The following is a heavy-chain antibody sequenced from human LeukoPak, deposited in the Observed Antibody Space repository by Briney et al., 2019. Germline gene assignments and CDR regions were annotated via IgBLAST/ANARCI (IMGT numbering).Heavy chain of an antibody. V-gene: IGHV1-69*04. D-gene: IGHD6-19*01. CDR1: GYTFTSYG. Sequence: GASVKVSFKASGYTFTSYGISWVRQAPGQGLEWMGSILPLLGRANYAQKFQGRVTITADKSTSIAYMELNSLRSEDTALYYCARSTVISAWYDYWGQGTLVTVSS. CDR2: ILPLLGRA. J-gene: IGHJ4*02. CDR3: ARSTVISAWYDY.